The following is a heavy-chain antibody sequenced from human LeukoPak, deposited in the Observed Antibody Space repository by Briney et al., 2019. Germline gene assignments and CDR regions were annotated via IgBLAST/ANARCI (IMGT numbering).Heavy chain of an antibody. CDR3: TTGEYYDSSGRANDY. D-gene: IGHD3-22*01. CDR2: IKSKTDGGTT. V-gene: IGHV3-15*01. Sequence: SGGSLRLSCAASGFTLSNAWISWVRQAPGKGLEWVGRIKSKTDGGTTDYAAPVKGRFTISRDDSKNTLYLQMNSLKTEDTAVYYCTTGEYYDSSGRANDYWGQGTLVTVSS. J-gene: IGHJ4*02. CDR1: GFTLSNAW.